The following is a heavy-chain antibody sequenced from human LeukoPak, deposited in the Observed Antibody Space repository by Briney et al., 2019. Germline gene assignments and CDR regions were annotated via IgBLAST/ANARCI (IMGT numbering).Heavy chain of an antibody. CDR2: VKSKTDGGTR. V-gene: IGHV3-15*01. D-gene: IGHD3-10*01. CDR1: GFTLSNAW. CDR3: ATEPYYGVGFDY. J-gene: IGHJ4*02. Sequence: GGSLRLSCAVSGFTLSNAWMSWVRQAPGKGLEWVGRVKSKTDGGTRDYAAPVNGRFTISRDDSRNTLYLQIYSLKTDDTAVYYCATEPYYGVGFDYWGQGTLVTVSS.